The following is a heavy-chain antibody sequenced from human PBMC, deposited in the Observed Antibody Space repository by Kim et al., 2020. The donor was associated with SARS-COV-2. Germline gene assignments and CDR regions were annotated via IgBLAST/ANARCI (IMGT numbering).Heavy chain of an antibody. CDR3: ARHRAIVGATYFDY. J-gene: IGHJ4*02. V-gene: IGHV4-39*01. Sequence: NPSLKSRVTISVDTSKNQFSLKLSSVTAADTAVYYCARHRAIVGATYFDYWGQGTLVTVSS. D-gene: IGHD1-26*01.